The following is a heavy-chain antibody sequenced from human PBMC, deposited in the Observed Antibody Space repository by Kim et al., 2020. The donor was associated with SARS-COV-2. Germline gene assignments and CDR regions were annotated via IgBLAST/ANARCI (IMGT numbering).Heavy chain of an antibody. Sequence: GGSLRLSCAASGFTFSSYGMHWVRQAPGKGLEWVAVIWYDGSNKHYADSVKGRFTISRDNSKNTLYLQMNSLRAEDTAVYYCARGRVDYYGSGNYYYYYGMDVWGQGTTVTVSS. V-gene: IGHV3-33*01. CDR1: GFTFSSYG. D-gene: IGHD3-10*01. CDR2: IWYDGSNK. J-gene: IGHJ6*02. CDR3: ARGRVDYYGSGNYYYYYGMDV.